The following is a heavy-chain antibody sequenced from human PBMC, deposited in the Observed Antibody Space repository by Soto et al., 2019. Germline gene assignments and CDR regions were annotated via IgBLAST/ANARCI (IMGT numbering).Heavy chain of an antibody. V-gene: IGHV1-18*01. D-gene: IGHD3-16*02. Sequence: QVQLVQSGAEVKKPGASVKVSCKASGYTFTSYGISWVRQAPGQGLEWMGWISAFNGNTNYAQKFQGRVTMTTDTSTSTAYMELRSPRSDDTAVYYCARDDDYIWGTYRYKGFEDYWGQGTLVTVSS. CDR2: ISAFNGNT. CDR3: ARDDDYIWGTYRYKGFEDY. CDR1: GYTFTSYG. J-gene: IGHJ4*02.